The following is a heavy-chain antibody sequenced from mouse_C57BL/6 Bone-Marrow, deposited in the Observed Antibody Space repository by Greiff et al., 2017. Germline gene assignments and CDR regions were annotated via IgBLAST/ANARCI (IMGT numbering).Heavy chain of an antibody. V-gene: IGHV1-59*01. CDR3: ARGTTVDAMDY. CDR1: GYTFTSYW. CDR2: IDPSDSYT. D-gene: IGHD1-1*01. J-gene: IGHJ4*01. Sequence: VQLQQPGAELVRPGTSVKLSCKASGYTFTSYWMHWVKQRPGQGLEWIGVIDPSDSYTNYNQKFKGKSTLTVDKSSSTAYMQLSSLTSEDSAVYYCARGTTVDAMDYWGQGTSVTVSS.